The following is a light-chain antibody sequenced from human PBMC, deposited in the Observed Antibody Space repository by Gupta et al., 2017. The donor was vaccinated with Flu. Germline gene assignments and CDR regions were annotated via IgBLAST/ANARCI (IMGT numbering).Light chain of an antibody. CDR2: QDN. Sequence: CSGDKLGNKYACWYQQKPGQSPVLVIYQDNKRPSGIPERFSGSNSGNTATLTINGTQAMDEADYYCQAWDRSTYVFGTGTKVTVL. J-gene: IGLJ1*01. V-gene: IGLV3-1*01. CDR3: QAWDRSTYV. CDR1: KLGNKY.